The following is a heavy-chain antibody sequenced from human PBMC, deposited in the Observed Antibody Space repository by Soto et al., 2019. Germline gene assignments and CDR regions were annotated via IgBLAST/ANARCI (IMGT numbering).Heavy chain of an antibody. CDR3: ARDQYYYDSSGYYPRDAFDI. Sequence: QVQLVQSGAEVKKPGASVKVSCKASGYTFTSYGISWVRQAPGQGLEWMGWISAYNGNTNYAQKLQGRVTMTTDTSTSTAYMELRCLRSDDTAVYYCARDQYYYDSSGYYPRDAFDIWGQGTMVTVSS. J-gene: IGHJ3*02. D-gene: IGHD3-22*01. V-gene: IGHV1-18*01. CDR2: ISAYNGNT. CDR1: GYTFTSYG.